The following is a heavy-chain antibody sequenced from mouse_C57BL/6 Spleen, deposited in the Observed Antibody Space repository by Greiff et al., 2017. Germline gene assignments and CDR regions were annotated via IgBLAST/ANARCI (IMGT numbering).Heavy chain of an antibody. CDR2: ISYDGSN. J-gene: IGHJ3*01. CDR3: AREGDGYDYDVWFAY. V-gene: IGHV3-6*01. CDR1: GYSITSGYY. Sequence: EVKLMESGPGLVKPSQSLSLTCSVTGYSITSGYYWNWIRQFPGNKLEWMGYISYDGSNNYNPSLKNRISITRDTSKNQFFLKLNSVTTEDTATYYCAREGDGYDYDVWFAYWGQGTLVTVSA. D-gene: IGHD2-4*01.